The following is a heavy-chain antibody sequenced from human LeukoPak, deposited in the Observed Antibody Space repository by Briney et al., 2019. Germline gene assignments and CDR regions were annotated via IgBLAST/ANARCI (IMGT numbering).Heavy chain of an antibody. D-gene: IGHD3-9*01. CDR3: ARDPRDVLRYFDWLEYLDY. J-gene: IGHJ4*02. CDR1: GFIFSSYA. Sequence: GGSLRLSCAASGFIFSSYAMSWVRQAPGKGLEWVSTISGSGSSTYYADSVKGRFTISRDNAKNTLYLQMNSLRAEDTAVYYCARDPRDVLRYFDWLEYLDYWGQGTLVTVSS. V-gene: IGHV3-23*01. CDR2: ISGSGSST.